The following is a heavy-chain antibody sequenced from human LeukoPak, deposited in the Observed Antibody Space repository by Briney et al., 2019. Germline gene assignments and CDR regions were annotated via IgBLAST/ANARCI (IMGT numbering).Heavy chain of an antibody. V-gene: IGHV3-48*03. CDR2: ISSSGSTI. CDR3: ARDGDIVATICYFDY. D-gene: IGHD5-12*01. J-gene: IGHJ4*02. Sequence: PGGSLRLSCAASGFTFSSYEMNWVRQAPGKGLEWVPYISSSGSTIYYADSVKGRFTISRDNAKNSLYLQTNSLRAEDTAVYYCARDGDIVATICYFDYWGQGTLVTVSS. CDR1: GFTFSSYE.